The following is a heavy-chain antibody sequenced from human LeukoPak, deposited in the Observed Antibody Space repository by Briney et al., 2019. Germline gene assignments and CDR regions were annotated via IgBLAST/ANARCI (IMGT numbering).Heavy chain of an antibody. CDR2: INPNSGGT. D-gene: IGHD3-22*01. CDR1: GHTFTGYY. Sequence: ASVKVSCKASGHTFTGYYMHWVRQAPGQGLEWMGWINPNSGGTNYAQKFQGRVTMTRDTSISTAYMELSRLRSDDTAVYYCARGPQILTMIVVVITSGSDYWGQGTLVTVSS. J-gene: IGHJ4*02. CDR3: ARGPQILTMIVVVITSGSDY. V-gene: IGHV1-2*02.